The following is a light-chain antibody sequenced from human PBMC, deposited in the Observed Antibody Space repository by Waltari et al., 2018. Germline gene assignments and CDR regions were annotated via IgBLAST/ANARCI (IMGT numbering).Light chain of an antibody. CDR2: KDN. V-gene: IGLV3-25*03. J-gene: IGLJ2*01. CDR3: QSVDSTDSYPV. CDR1: ALADEY. Sequence: SNELTQPPSVSVFPGQTARITCSADALADEYAYWYQQKPGQAPVMIIYKDNERPSGIPDRFSGSSSEKTVTLTISAVQAEDEADYFCQSVDSTDSYPVFGGGTKLTVL.